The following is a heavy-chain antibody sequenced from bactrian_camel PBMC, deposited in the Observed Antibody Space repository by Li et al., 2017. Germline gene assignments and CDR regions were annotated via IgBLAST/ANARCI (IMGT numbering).Heavy chain of an antibody. D-gene: IGHD1*01. Sequence: QVQLVESGGGSVQAGGSLRLSCAASGYTYSSYCMGWFRQAPGKEREGVAVIDSDGLAKYADSVKGRFTISQDSAKNILYLQMRSLRPEDTAMYYCAARSVGWCPLFEHWLGKRAYTPAGYFANWSQGTQVTVS. CDR3: AARSVGWCPLFEHWLGKRAYTPAGYFAN. CDR1: GYTYSSYC. J-gene: IGHJ6*01. V-gene: IGHV3S55*01. CDR2: IDSDGLA.